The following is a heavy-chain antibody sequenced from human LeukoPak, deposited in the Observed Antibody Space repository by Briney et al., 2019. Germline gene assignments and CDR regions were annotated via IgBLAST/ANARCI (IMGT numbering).Heavy chain of an antibody. CDR1: GFTFSNNW. CDR2: IKQDGSEK. D-gene: IGHD6-6*01. V-gene: IGHV3-7*01. CDR3: ARDVGDENGSSSRIHLDS. Sequence: PGGSLRLSCAASGFTFSNNWMTWVRQAPGKGLEWVANIKQDGSEKYYVDSVKGRFTISRDNAKNSLFLQMNSLRAEDSAVYYCARDVGDENGSSSRIHLDSWGQGTLVSVSS. J-gene: IGHJ4*02.